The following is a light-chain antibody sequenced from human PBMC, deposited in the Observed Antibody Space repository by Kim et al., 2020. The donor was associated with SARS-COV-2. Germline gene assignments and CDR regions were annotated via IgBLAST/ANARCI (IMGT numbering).Light chain of an antibody. CDR1: RSVSTF. CDR2: DAS. CDR3: HHRSDWPLT. J-gene: IGKJ4*01. Sequence: EFVLTQSPAILSLSPGERATLSCRASRSVSTFLAWYQQKPGQAPRLLIYDASNRATGIPARFSGSGSGTDFTLTISSLEPEDFAVYYCHHRSDWPLTFGGGTKVDIK. V-gene: IGKV3-11*01.